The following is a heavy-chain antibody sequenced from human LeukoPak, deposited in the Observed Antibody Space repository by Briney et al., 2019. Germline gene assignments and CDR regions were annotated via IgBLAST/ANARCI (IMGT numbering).Heavy chain of an antibody. Sequence: SQTLSLTCAVSGGSISSGGYSWSWIRQPPGKGLEWIGYIYHSGSTYYNPSLKSRVTISVDRSKNQFSLKLSSVTAADTAVYYCARAAFFPYYYDSSGRPGDAFDIWGQGTMVTVSS. J-gene: IGHJ3*02. CDR1: GGSISSGGYS. CDR2: IYHSGST. D-gene: IGHD3-22*01. V-gene: IGHV4-30-2*01. CDR3: ARAAFFPYYYDSSGRPGDAFDI.